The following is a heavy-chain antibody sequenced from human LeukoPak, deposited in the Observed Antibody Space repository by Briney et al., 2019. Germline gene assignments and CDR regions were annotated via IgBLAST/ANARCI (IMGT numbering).Heavy chain of an antibody. D-gene: IGHD3-3*01. CDR3: ARDRYYDFWSGYYSYYYYYGMDV. V-gene: IGHV3-7*01. Sequence: GGSLRLSCEGSGFTFRTDWMSWVRQAPGKGLEWVANIKEDGSVKDYVDSVKGRFTISRDNAKNSLYLQMNSLRAEDTAVYYCARDRYYDFWSGYYSYYYYYGMDVWGQGTTVTVSS. CDR1: GFTFRTDW. CDR2: IKEDGSVK. J-gene: IGHJ6*02.